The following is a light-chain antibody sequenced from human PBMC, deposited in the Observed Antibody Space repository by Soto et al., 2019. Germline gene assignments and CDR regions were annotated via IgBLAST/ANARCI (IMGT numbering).Light chain of an antibody. Sequence: EIVLTQSPATLSLSPGERSTLSCRAIQSVTTYLAWYQQKPGQAPRLLIYRASNRATGIPERFRGSGSGTDFTLTISSLQPEDFESYYCQQLNSYPLTFGGGTKVDIK. CDR1: QSVTTY. CDR3: QQLNSYPLT. J-gene: IGKJ4*01. CDR2: RAS. V-gene: IGKV3-11*01.